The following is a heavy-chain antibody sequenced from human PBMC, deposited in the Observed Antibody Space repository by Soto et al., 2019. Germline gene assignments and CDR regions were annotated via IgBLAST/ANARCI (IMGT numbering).Heavy chain of an antibody. CDR2: IHYIGST. J-gene: IGHJ4*02. V-gene: IGHV4-39*07. D-gene: IGHD6-13*01. CDR1: GGSVISSSDF. Sequence: PSETLSLTCTVSGGSVISSSDFWDWLRQPPGKGLEWIGSIHYIGSTYYNPSLKSRVTISMDNSKNTLYLQMNSLRAEDTAVYYCAYSSTLFDYWGQGTLVTVSS. CDR3: AYSSTLFDY.